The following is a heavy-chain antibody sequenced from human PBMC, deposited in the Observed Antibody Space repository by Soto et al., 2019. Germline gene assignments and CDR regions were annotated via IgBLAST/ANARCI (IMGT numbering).Heavy chain of an antibody. D-gene: IGHD3-10*01. CDR3: AREAGGY. V-gene: IGHV1-18*01. Sequence: QVQLVQSGAEVKKPGASVKVSCKASGYTVTSYGISWVRQAPGQGLERMGWITAYNGNTNYEQKLQGRVTMTTATSTSTADMELRSLRSDDTGVYYCAREAGGYWGQGTLVTVSS. J-gene: IGHJ4*02. CDR2: ITAYNGNT. CDR1: GYTVTSYG.